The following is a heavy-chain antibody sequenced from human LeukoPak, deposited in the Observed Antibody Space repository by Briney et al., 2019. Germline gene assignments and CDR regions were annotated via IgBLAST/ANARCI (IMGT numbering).Heavy chain of an antibody. D-gene: IGHD6-6*01. J-gene: IGHJ3*02. CDR2: ISGSGGST. V-gene: IGHV3-23*01. CDR1: GFTFSSYD. CDR3: AKDGGRIAARPDPQTGVFDI. Sequence: GGSLRLSCAASGFTFSSYDMSWWGQPPGRGGEWVSAISGSGGSTYYADSVKGRFTISRDNSKNTLYLQMNSLRAEDTAVYYCAKDGGRIAARPDPQTGVFDIWGQGTMVTVSS.